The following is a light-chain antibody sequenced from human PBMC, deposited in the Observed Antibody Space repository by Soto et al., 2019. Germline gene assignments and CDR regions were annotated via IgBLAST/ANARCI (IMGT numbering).Light chain of an antibody. J-gene: IGKJ2*01. CDR1: QIISTY. CDR3: QQSYSTPHT. CDR2: GAS. V-gene: IGKV1-39*01. Sequence: DIQMTQSPSSLAASVGDRVTISCRASQIISTYLNWYQQKPGQVPTLLIYGASSLQSGVPSRFSACGSGTDFTLSISSLQREDFATYYCQQSYSTPHTFGQGTKLEIK.